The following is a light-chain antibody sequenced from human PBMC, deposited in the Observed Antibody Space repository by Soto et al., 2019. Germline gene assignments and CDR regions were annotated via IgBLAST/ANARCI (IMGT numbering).Light chain of an antibody. CDR1: SSNIGSNY. V-gene: IGLV1-47*01. CDR2: RND. J-gene: IGLJ3*02. Sequence: QSVMTQPPSASGTPGQRVAFSCSGSSSNIGSNYVYWYQHVPGTAPKLLLYRNDQRPSGVPDRFSGSKSGTSASLAISGLRSEDEADYYCAAWDDNLSGWVFGGGTKLTVL. CDR3: AAWDDNLSGWV.